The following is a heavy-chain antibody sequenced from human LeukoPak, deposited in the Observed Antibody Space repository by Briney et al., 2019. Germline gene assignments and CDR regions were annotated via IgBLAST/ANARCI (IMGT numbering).Heavy chain of an antibody. V-gene: IGHV4-59*08. CDR3: ARLAHPYSSTWYFDY. CDR2: MYYSGST. D-gene: IGHD6-13*01. CDR1: GDSISNYY. J-gene: IGHJ4*02. Sequence: SETLSLTCTVSGDSISNYYWSWIRQPPGKGLEWIGYMYYSGSTNYNPSLKGRVAISIDSSKNQFSLMLSSVTAADTALYYCARLAHPYSSTWYFDYWGQGTLVTFSS.